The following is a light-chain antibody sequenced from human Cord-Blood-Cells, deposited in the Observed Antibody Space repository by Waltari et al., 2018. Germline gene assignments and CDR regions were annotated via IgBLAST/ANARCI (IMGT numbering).Light chain of an antibody. V-gene: IGKV1-39*01. Sequence: DIQMTQSPSSLSASVGDRVTITCRASQSISSYLHWYQQNPGTAPKLLIYAASSLQSGVPSRFSGSGSGTDFTLTISSLQPEDFATYYCQQSYSTLTFGPGTKVDIK. CDR2: AAS. J-gene: IGKJ3*01. CDR3: QQSYSTLT. CDR1: QSISSY.